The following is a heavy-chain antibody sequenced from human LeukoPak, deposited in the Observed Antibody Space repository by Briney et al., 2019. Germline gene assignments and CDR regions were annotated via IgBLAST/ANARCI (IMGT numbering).Heavy chain of an antibody. Sequence: SVKVSCKASGYTVTSYGISWVRQAPGQGLEWMGRIIPILGIANYAQKFQGRVTITADKSTSTAYMELSSLRSEDTAVYYCAMQDYYGSGRDRYFDYWGQGTLVTVSS. V-gene: IGHV1-69*04. CDR2: IIPILGIA. D-gene: IGHD3-10*01. CDR3: AMQDYYGSGRDRYFDY. J-gene: IGHJ4*02. CDR1: GYTVTSYG.